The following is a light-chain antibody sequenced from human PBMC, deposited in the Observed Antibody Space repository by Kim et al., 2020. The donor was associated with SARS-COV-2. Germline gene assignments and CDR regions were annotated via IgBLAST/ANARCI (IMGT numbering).Light chain of an antibody. CDR2: GKN. V-gene: IGLV3-19*01. CDR3: NSRDSNDNVV. CDR1: SLRSYY. J-gene: IGLJ2*01. Sequence: SSELTQDPAVSVALGQTVRITCQGDSLRSYYATWYQQKPGQAPIRVIYGKNNRPSGIPDRFSGSSSGNTASLTITGTQAGDEADYYCNSRDSNDNVVFGG.